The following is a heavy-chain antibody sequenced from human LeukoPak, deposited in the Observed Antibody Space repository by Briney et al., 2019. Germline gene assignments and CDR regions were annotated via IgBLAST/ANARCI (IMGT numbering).Heavy chain of an antibody. D-gene: IGHD3-22*01. CDR1: GGSISSGGYY. V-gene: IGHV4-31*03. J-gene: IGHJ4*02. CDR2: IYYSGST. CDR3: ARVGPKLVITPPIDY. Sequence: SETLSLTCTVSGGSISSGGYYWSWIRQHPGKGLEWIGYIYYSGSTYYNPSLKSRVTISVDTSKNQFSLKLSSVTAADTAVYYCARVGPKLVITPPIDYWGQGTLVTVSS.